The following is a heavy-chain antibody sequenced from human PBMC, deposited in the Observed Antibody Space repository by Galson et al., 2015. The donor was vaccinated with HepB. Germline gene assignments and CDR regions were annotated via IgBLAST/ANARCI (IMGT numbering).Heavy chain of an antibody. CDR3: AISSGWPPYYFDY. Sequence: SLRLSCAASGFTFDDYGMHWVRQAPGKGLEWVSGISWNSGNTGYADSVKGRFTISRDNSKNTLYLQMNSLRAEDTAVYYCAISSGWPPYYFDYWGQGTLVTVSS. CDR1: GFTFDDYG. J-gene: IGHJ4*02. CDR2: ISWNSGNT. D-gene: IGHD6-19*01. V-gene: IGHV3-9*01.